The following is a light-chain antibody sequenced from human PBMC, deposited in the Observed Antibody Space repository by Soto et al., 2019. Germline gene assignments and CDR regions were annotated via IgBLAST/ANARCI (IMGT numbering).Light chain of an antibody. CDR1: STNIGSKT. CDR3: AAWDDILNGWV. CDR2: SHN. V-gene: IGLV1-44*01. Sequence: QAVVTQPPSASGTPGQRVTISCSGSSTNIGSKTVNWYQQLPGTAPKLLIYSHNQRPSGVPDRFYGSKSGTSASLAISGLQSEDEADYHCAAWDDILNGWVFGGGTKLTVL. J-gene: IGLJ3*02.